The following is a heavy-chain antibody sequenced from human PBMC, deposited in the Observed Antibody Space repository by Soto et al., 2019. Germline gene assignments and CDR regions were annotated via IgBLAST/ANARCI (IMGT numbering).Heavy chain of an antibody. CDR3: ARELSSGWASY. Sequence: EVQLVESGGGLVKPGGSLRLSCAASGFTFSSYSMNWVRQAPGKGLEWVSSISSSSSYIYYADSVKGRFTISRDNAKNSLYLQMNSLRAEDTAVSYCARELSSGWASYWGQGTLVTVSS. D-gene: IGHD6-19*01. CDR1: GFTFSSYS. V-gene: IGHV3-21*01. J-gene: IGHJ4*02. CDR2: ISSSSSYI.